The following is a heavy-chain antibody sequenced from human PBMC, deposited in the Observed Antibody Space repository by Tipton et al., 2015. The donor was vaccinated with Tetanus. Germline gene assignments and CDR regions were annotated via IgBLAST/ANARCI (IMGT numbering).Heavy chain of an antibody. D-gene: IGHD3-16*01. CDR2: IKSKLDGGTI. CDR1: GFTFSEFTFADAW. V-gene: IGHV3-15*01. CDR3: STSGPGVSGGDY. J-gene: IGHJ4*02. Sequence: SLRLSCAASGFTFSEFTFADAWMSWVRRAPGKGLEWIGRIKSKLDGGTIDYAAPMEGRFIISRDDSLNAVILQMNSLKPEDTAVYYWSTSGPGVSGGDYWGQGPLVTVSS.